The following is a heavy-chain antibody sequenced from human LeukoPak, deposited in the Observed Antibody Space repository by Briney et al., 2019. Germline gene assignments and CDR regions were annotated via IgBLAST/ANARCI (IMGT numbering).Heavy chain of an antibody. D-gene: IGHD5-18*01. V-gene: IGHV1-18*01. CDR2: VSAYNGNT. CDR3: ATRVSGDTVMASKYHFDY. Sequence: ASVKVSCKAAGYTFTSYGISWVRQAPGQGLEWMGWVSAYNGNTNYAQKFRGRVTMTTDTSTSTAYMELRSLRSDDTAVFYCATRVSGDTVMASKYHFDYWGQGTLVTVSS. J-gene: IGHJ4*02. CDR1: GYTFTSYG.